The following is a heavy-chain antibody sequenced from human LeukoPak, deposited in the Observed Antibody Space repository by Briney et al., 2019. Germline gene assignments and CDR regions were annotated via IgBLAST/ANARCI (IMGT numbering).Heavy chain of an antibody. Sequence: GGSLRLSCVVSGLTSTGYSMTWVRQAPGKGLEWVSSISSSSDYIFYADSVKGRFTISRDNAKNSLYLQMNSLRAENTAVYYCASLGEQWLVQYLHYWGQGTLVTVSS. CDR3: ASLGEQWLVQYLHY. J-gene: IGHJ4*02. V-gene: IGHV3-21*04. CDR1: GLTSTGYS. CDR2: ISSSSDYI. D-gene: IGHD6-19*01.